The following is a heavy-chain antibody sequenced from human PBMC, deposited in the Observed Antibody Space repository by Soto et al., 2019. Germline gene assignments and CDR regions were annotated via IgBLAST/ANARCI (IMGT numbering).Heavy chain of an antibody. CDR2: IYSGGST. CDR3: ARDFLEYGEQQVRQDY. Sequence: GGSLRLSCAASGFTVSSNYMSWVRQAPGKGLEWVSVIYSGGSTYYADSVKGRFTISRDNSKNTLYLQMNSLRAEDTAVYYCARDFLEYGEQQVRQDYWGQGTLVTVSS. CDR1: GFTVSSNY. J-gene: IGHJ4*02. D-gene: IGHD3-3*01. V-gene: IGHV3-53*01.